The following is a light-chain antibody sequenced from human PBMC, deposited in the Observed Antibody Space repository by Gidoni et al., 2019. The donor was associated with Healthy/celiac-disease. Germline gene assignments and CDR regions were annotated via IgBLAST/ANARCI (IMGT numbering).Light chain of an antibody. CDR2: AAS. Sequence: DIQMTQSPSSLSASVGDRVTITCRASQSISSYLNWYQQKPGKAPKLLIYAASSLQSGVPSRFSGSGSGTDFTLTISSLQPEDFATYYCQQSYSTPWSXFXQGTRLEIK. J-gene: IGKJ5*01. CDR1: QSISSY. CDR3: QQSYSTPWSX. V-gene: IGKV1-39*01.